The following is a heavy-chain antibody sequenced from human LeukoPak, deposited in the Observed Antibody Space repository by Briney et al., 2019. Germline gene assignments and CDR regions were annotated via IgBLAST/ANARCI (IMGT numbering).Heavy chain of an antibody. J-gene: IGHJ4*02. CDR1: GFTFSGST. CDR3: AKDRGIVVVPTLFDY. CDR2: ISGSGGTT. D-gene: IGHD2-2*01. V-gene: IGHV3-23*01. Sequence: GGSLRLSCAASGFTFSGSTMSWVRRAPGKGLEWVSGISGSGGTTRHADSVKGRFTISRDNSKNTLYLQMNSLRAEDTAVYYCAKDRGIVVVPTLFDYWGQGTLVTVSS.